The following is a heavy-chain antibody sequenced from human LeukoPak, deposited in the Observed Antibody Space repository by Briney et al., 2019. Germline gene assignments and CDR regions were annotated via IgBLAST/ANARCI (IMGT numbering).Heavy chain of an antibody. Sequence: ASVKVSCKASGGTFSSYAISWVRQAPGQGLEWMGGIIPIFGTANYAQKFQGRVTITADKSTSTAYMEPSSLRSVDTAVYYRARVNPDAFDIWGQGTMVTVSS. V-gene: IGHV1-69*06. CDR2: IIPIFGTA. D-gene: IGHD4-23*01. J-gene: IGHJ3*02. CDR1: GGTFSSYA. CDR3: ARVNPDAFDI.